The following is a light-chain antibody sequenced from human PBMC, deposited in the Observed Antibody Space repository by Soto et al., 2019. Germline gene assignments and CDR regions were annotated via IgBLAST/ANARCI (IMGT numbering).Light chain of an antibody. CDR3: QPRRNWHLT. J-gene: IGKJ4*01. V-gene: IGKV3-11*01. CDR2: DAS. Sequence: EIVLTQSPATLSLSPGERATLSCRASQSVSSYLAWYQQKPGQAPRLLIYDASNRATGIPARFSGSGSGTNFTLPISTLQPENFAESSCQPRRNWHLTFGGGTKVEIK. CDR1: QSVSSY.